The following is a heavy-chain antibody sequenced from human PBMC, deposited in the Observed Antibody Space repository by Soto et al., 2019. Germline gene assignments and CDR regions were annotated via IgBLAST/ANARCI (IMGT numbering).Heavy chain of an antibody. CDR1: GYTFTSYC. V-gene: IGHV1-18*01. CDR3: ARDIVVVPAASPYYFDY. CDR2: ISAYNGNT. D-gene: IGHD2-2*01. J-gene: IGHJ4*02. Sequence: ASVKVSCKASGYTFTSYCISWVRQAPGQGLEWMGWISAYNGNTNYAQKLQGRVTMTTDTSTSTAYMELRSLRSDDTAVYYCARDIVVVPAASPYYFDYWGQGTLVTVSS.